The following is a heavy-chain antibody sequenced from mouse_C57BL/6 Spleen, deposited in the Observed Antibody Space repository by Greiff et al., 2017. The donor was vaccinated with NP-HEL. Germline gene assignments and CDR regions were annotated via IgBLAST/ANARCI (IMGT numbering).Heavy chain of an antibody. CDR2: IDPEDGVT. Sequence: VQLQQSGAELVKPGASVKLSCTASGFNIKDYYMHWVKQRTEQGLEWIGRIDPEDGVTKYAPKFQGKATITADTSSNTAYLQLSSLTSEDTAVYYCARWPHYYGSSYDAMDYWGQGTSVTVSS. J-gene: IGHJ4*01. CDR3: ARWPHYYGSSYDAMDY. V-gene: IGHV14-2*01. D-gene: IGHD1-1*01. CDR1: GFNIKDYY.